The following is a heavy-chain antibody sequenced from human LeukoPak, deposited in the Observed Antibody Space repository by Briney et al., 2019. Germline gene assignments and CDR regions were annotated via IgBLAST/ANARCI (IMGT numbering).Heavy chain of an antibody. CDR1: GGSISSSSYY. CDR2: IYCSGNT. D-gene: IGHD5-18*01. Sequence: PSETLSLTCTVSGGSISSSSYYWGWIRQPPGKGLEWIGNIYCSGNTYYNPSLKSRVTISVDTSKNQFSLKLNSVTAADTAVYCCARLYSYGDYWGQGTLVTVSS. V-gene: IGHV4-39*01. J-gene: IGHJ4*02. CDR3: ARLYSYGDY.